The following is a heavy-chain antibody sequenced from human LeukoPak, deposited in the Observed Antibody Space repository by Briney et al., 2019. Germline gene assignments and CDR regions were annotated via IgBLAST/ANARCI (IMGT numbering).Heavy chain of an antibody. CDR1: GYTFTGYY. CDR3: ARQYCSSASCWISGKYYFDY. CDR2: INPNSGGT. J-gene: IGHJ4*02. D-gene: IGHD2-2*01. V-gene: IGHV1-2*02. Sequence: ASVKVSCKASGYTFTGYYMHWVRQAPGQGLEWMGWINPNSGGTNYAQKFQGRVTMTRDTSISTAYMELSRLRSDDTAVYYCARQYCSSASCWISGKYYFDYWGQGTLVTVSS.